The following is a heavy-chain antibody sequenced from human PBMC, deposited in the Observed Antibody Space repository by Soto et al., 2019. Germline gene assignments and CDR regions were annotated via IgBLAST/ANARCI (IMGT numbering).Heavy chain of an antibody. D-gene: IGHD3-22*01. V-gene: IGHV1-69*02. CDR1: GDTFSSYT. J-gene: IGHJ6*02. CDR2: TIPVLAIT. Sequence: QVQLVQSGAEVKKPGSSVKVSCKASGDTFSSYTISWVRQAPGQGLEWMGRTIPVLAITDYARKLQGRVTINADTSTSTVYMELSSLRSEDTAMYYCGIARYDRLYLYYGMDIWGQGTTVTVSS. CDR3: GIARYDRLYLYYGMDI.